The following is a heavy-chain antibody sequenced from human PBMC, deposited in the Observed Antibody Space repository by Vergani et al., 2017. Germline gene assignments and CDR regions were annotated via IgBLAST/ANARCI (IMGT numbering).Heavy chain of an antibody. CDR3: ARDLRQPSGLGYSYGYVDY. V-gene: IGHV1-18*01. Sequence: VQLVQSGAEVKKPGASVKVSCKASGYTFTSYGTSWVRQAPGQGLEWMGWISAYNGNTNYAQKPQGRVTMTTDTSTSTAYMELRSLRSDDTAVYYCARDLRQPSGLGYSYGYVDYWGQGTLVTVSS. J-gene: IGHJ4*02. CDR1: GYTFTSYG. CDR2: ISAYNGNT. D-gene: IGHD5-18*01.